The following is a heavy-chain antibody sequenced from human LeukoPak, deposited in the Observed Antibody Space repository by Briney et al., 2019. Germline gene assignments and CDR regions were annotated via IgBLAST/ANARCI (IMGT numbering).Heavy chain of an antibody. J-gene: IGHJ5*02. CDR3: ARGRITMTP. CDR2: INHSGST. D-gene: IGHD3-22*01. CDR1: GYSISSGYY. V-gene: IGHV4-38-2*02. Sequence: SSETLSLTCTVSGYSISSGYYWGWIRQPPGKGLEWIGEINHSGSTNYNPSLKSRVTISVDTSKNQFSLKLSSVTAADTAVYYCARGRITMTPWGQGTLVTVSS.